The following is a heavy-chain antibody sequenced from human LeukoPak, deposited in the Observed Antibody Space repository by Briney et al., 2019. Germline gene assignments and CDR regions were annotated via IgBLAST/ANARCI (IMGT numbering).Heavy chain of an antibody. J-gene: IGHJ4*02. Sequence: SETLSLTCTVPGGSISSSSYYWGWIRQPPGKGLEWIGSIYYSGSTYYNPSLKSRVTISVDTSKNQFSLKLSSVTAADTAVYYCARYLLWFGELAYYFDYWGQGTLVTVSS. CDR3: ARYLLWFGELAYYFDY. CDR1: GGSISSSSYY. D-gene: IGHD3-10*01. CDR2: IYYSGST. V-gene: IGHV4-39*01.